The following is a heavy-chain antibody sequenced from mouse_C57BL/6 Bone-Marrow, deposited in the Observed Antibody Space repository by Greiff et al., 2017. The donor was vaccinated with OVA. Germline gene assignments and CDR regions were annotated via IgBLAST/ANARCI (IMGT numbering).Heavy chain of an antibody. D-gene: IGHD1-1*01. CDR1: GFTFTDYY. J-gene: IGHJ2*01. V-gene: IGHV5-12*01. Sequence: EVKLMESGGGLVQPGGSLKLSCAASGFTFTDYYIYWVRQTPEKRLEWFAYISNGGGSTNYPDTVKGRFTISRDTAKNTLYLQMSRLKSEDTAIYYCARQSLIRLDYWGQGTTLTVSA. CDR2: ISNGGGST. CDR3: ARQSLIRLDY.